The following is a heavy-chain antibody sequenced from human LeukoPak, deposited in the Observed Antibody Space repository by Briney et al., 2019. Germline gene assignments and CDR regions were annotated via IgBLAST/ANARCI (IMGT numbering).Heavy chain of an antibody. CDR1: GVSITSYY. Sequence: PSETLSLTCTVSGVSITSYYWHWIRQPAGKGLEWIGRMYSSGSSDHNPSLKSRVTMSVDTSKNQFSLMLTSVTAADSAVYYCARDPSFSSAWFDSWGQGTLVTVSS. D-gene: IGHD3-22*01. CDR3: ARDPSFSSAWFDS. J-gene: IGHJ5*02. CDR2: MYSSGSS. V-gene: IGHV4-4*07.